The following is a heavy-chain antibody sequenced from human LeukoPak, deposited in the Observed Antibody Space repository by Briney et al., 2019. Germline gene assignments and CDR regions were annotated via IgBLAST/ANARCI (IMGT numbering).Heavy chain of an antibody. J-gene: IGHJ6*02. D-gene: IGHD3-10*01. CDR1: GYTFLNYW. CDR2: IYPADSDT. Sequence: GASLQISCQGSGYTFLNYWIAWVRLVPGKGLEWMGIIYPADSDTTYSPFFEGQVYISADKSISTAYLQLSSLKASDTAMYYCVKGFSGTYFGMDVWGQGTTVTVSS. V-gene: IGHV5-51*01. CDR3: VKGFSGTYFGMDV.